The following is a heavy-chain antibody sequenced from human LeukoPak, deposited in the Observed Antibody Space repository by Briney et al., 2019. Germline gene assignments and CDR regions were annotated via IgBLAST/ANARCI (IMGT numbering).Heavy chain of an antibody. J-gene: IGHJ4*02. V-gene: IGHV3-48*03. CDR3: ATTPEMATITLLDY. CDR2: ISSSGSTI. D-gene: IGHD5-24*01. Sequence: PGGSLRLSCAASGFTFSSYEMNWVRQAPGKGLEWVSYISSSGSTIYYADSAKGRFTISRDNAKNSLYLQMNSLRAEDTAVYYCATTPEMATITLLDYWGQGTLVTVSS. CDR1: GFTFSSYE.